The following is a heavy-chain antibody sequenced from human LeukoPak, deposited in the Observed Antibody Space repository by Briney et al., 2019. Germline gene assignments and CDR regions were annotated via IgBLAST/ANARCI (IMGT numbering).Heavy chain of an antibody. CDR3: ARNGVASTYDI. D-gene: IGHD2-8*01. CDR1: GFTFSSSW. J-gene: IGHJ3*02. Sequence: GGSLRLSCAASGFTFSSSWMHWVRQTPGKGLLWVSYISPDGSTTNYADSVKGRFAISRDNPKNTLYLQLNSLSADDTAVYYCARNGVASTYDIWGQGTMVTVSS. V-gene: IGHV3-74*01. CDR2: ISPDGSTT.